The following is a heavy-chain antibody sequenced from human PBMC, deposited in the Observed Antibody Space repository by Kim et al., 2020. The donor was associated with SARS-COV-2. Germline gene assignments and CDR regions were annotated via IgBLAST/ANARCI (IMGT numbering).Heavy chain of an antibody. V-gene: IGHV3-30-3*01. CDR2: ISYDGSHK. J-gene: IGHJ6*02. CDR3: ARDHIVVVPAAHYYYYGMDV. CDR1: GFTFSSYA. Sequence: GGSLRLSCAASGFTFSSYAMHWVRQAPGKGLEWVAVISYDGSHKYYADSVKGRFTISRDNSKNTLYLQMNSLRAEDTAVYYCARDHIVVVPAAHYYYYGMDVWGQGTTVTVSS. D-gene: IGHD2-2*01.